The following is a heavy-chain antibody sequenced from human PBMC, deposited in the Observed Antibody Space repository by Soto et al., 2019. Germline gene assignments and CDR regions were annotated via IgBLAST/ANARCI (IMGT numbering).Heavy chain of an antibody. J-gene: IGHJ5*02. Sequence: PSETLSLTCGVSGGTVASSHWWSWVRQSTGRGLEWIGNVYHTGDTHFNPSLQSRVTFSVDKSNNQFSLRLTSVTAADTAVYFCAREIVTAGGNNYFDPWGPGTLVTVSS. CDR1: GGTVASSHW. CDR2: VYHTGDT. CDR3: AREIVTAGGNNYFDP. V-gene: IGHV4-4*02. D-gene: IGHD2-21*02.